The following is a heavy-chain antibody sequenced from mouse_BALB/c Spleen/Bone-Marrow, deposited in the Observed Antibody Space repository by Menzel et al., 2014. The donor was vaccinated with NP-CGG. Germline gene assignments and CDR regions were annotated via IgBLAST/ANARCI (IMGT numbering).Heavy chain of an antibody. J-gene: IGHJ3*01. V-gene: IGHV1-87*01. D-gene: IGHD3-3*01. CDR2: IYPGDGDT. CDR1: GHTFTSYW. CDR3: AKEGRGAY. Sequence: VKLVESGAELARPGASVKLSCKASGHTFTSYWMQWVKQRPGQGLEWIGAIYPGDGDTRYTQKFKGKATLTADKSSSTAYMQLSSLASEDSAVYYCAKEGRGAYWGQGTLVTVSA.